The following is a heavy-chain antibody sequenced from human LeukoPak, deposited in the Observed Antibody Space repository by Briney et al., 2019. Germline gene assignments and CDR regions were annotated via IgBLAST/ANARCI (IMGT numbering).Heavy chain of an antibody. CDR2: ISYDGSNK. D-gene: IGHD6-13*01. J-gene: IGHJ4*02. CDR1: GFTVSSNY. Sequence: GGSLRLSCAASGFTVSSNYMNWVRQAPGKGLEWVAVISYDGSNKYYADSVKGRFTISRDNSKNTLYLQMNSLRAEDTAVYYCARDMYSSSWSFDYWGQGTLVTVSS. CDR3: ARDMYSSSWSFDY. V-gene: IGHV3-30-3*01.